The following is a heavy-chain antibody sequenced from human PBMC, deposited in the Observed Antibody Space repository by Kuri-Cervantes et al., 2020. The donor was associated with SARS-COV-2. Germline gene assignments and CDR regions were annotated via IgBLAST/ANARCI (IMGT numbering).Heavy chain of an antibody. V-gene: IGHV3-23*01. CDR2: ISGGGGST. D-gene: IGHD3-22*01. CDR1: GFTFSSYA. CDR3: ANGGSGYYLHDAFDI. Sequence: GESLKISCAASGFTFSSYAMSWVRQAPGKGLEWVSAISGGGGSTYYADSVKGRFTISRDNSKNTLYLQMNSLRAEDTAVYYCANGGSGYYLHDAFDIWGQGTMVTVSS. J-gene: IGHJ3*02.